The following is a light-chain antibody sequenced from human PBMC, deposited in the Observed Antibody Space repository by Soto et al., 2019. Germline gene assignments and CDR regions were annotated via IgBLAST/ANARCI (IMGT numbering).Light chain of an antibody. CDR3: HQYNNWPPWT. Sequence: RVMTQSPATMSVSPGERATLSCRASRGISSNLAWYQQKPGQAPRLLIYDASTRATGVPARFSGSGSGTEFTLTISSLQSEDFAVYYCHQYNNWPPWTFGQGTKVDI. CDR1: RGISSN. CDR2: DAS. V-gene: IGKV3-15*01. J-gene: IGKJ1*01.